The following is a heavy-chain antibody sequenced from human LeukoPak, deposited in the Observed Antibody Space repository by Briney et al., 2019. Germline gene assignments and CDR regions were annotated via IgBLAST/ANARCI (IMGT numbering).Heavy chain of an antibody. CDR2: IYYSGST. Sequence: SSETLSLTCTVSGGSISSYYWSWIRQPPGKGLEWIGHIYYSGSTNYNPSLKSRVTISVDTSKNQFSLKLSSVTAADTAVYYCARHISWYGGFDYWGRGTLVTVSS. D-gene: IGHD6-13*01. V-gene: IGHV4-59*08. CDR1: GGSISSYY. CDR3: ARHISWYGGFDY. J-gene: IGHJ4*02.